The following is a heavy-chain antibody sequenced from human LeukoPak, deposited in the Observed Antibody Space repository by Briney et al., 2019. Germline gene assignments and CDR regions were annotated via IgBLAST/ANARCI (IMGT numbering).Heavy chain of an antibody. J-gene: IGHJ4*02. V-gene: IGHV4-39*01. Sequence: SETLSLTCTVSGGSISSSSYYWGWIRQSPGKGLEWVGTMSNSGSTYYNPSLKSRVTISGDTAKNQFSLKLSSVTAADTAVYYCARRSQAAAGRGIDYWGQGTLVTVSS. D-gene: IGHD6-13*01. CDR2: MSNSGST. CDR3: ARRSQAAAGRGIDY. CDR1: GGSISSSSYY.